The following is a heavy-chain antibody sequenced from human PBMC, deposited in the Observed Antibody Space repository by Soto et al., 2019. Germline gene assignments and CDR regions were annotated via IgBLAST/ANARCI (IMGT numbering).Heavy chain of an antibody. CDR1: GGSFSGYY. V-gene: IGHV4-34*01. CDR2: INHSGST. Sequence: QVQLQQWGAGLLKPSETLSLTCAVYGGSFSGYYWSWIRQPPGKGLEGIGEINHSGSTNYNPSLKSRVTISVDTSKNQFSLKLSSVTAADTAVYYCANMIAVAGGGDYYYYGMDVWGQGTTVTVSS. J-gene: IGHJ6*02. CDR3: ANMIAVAGGGDYYYYGMDV. D-gene: IGHD6-19*01.